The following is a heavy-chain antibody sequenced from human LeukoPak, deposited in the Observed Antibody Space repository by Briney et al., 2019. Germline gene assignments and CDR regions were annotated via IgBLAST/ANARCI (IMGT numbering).Heavy chain of an antibody. V-gene: IGHV3-23*01. J-gene: IGHJ4*02. Sequence: GGSLRLSCAASGFTFGNYAMSWVRQAPGKGLEWVSALSGSGGSAYYADSVKGRFTISRDNAKTSLYLQMNSLRAEDTAVYYCARAVGSSGRVYYFAYWGQGTLVTVSS. D-gene: IGHD6-19*01. CDR3: ARAVGSSGRVYYFAY. CDR2: LSGSGGSA. CDR1: GFTFGNYA.